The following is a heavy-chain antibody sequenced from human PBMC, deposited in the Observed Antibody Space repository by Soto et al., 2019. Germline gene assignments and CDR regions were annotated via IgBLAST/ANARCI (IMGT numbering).Heavy chain of an antibody. D-gene: IGHD6-13*01. CDR3: AKDLSSSWSSEYFQD. Sequence: GGSLRLSCAASGFTFSSYAMSWVRQAPGKGLEWVSTISGSGGITYYADSVKGRFTISRDNSKNTLYLQLNSLRAEDTAVYYCAKDLSSSWSSEYFQDWGQGTLVTVSS. CDR1: GFTFSSYA. J-gene: IGHJ1*01. V-gene: IGHV3-23*01. CDR2: ISGSGGIT.